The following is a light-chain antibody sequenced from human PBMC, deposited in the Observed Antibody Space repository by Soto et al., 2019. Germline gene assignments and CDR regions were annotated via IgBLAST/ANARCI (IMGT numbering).Light chain of an antibody. CDR2: DVS. Sequence: EVVLTQSPDTLSLSPGGSATLSCRASQSVSSYLAWYQQRPGQALRLLIYDVSKRATGIPARFSGSGSRTDFTLTITTLEPEDFAVYYCQQYGSSPITFGQGTRLEIK. V-gene: IGKV3-11*01. CDR1: QSVSSY. J-gene: IGKJ5*01. CDR3: QQYGSSPIT.